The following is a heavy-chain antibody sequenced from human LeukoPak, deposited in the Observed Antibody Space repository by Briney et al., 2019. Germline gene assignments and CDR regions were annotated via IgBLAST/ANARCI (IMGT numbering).Heavy chain of an antibody. CDR3: VRVFLAGWYGAFDL. J-gene: IGHJ3*01. CDR2: INPSGGST. Sequence: GASVKVSCKASGYTFTSYYMHWVRQAPGQGLEWMGIINPSGGSTSYAQKFQGRVTMTRNTSISTAYMELSSLRSEDTAVYYCVRVFLAGWYGAFDLWGQGTMVTVSS. CDR1: GYTFTSYY. V-gene: IGHV1-46*01. D-gene: IGHD6-19*01.